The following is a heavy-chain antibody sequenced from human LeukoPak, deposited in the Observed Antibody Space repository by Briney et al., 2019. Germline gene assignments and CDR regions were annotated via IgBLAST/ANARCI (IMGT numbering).Heavy chain of an antibody. D-gene: IGHD1-1*01. CDR3: ATDSPETAAFDY. Sequence: PGGSLRLSCTASGFSFSTYSMNWVRQAPGKGLEWVSYIVGSSSNIYYADSVKGRFTISRDNAKNSLYLQMDSLRAEDTAVYYCATDSPETAAFDYWGQGALVTVSS. J-gene: IGHJ4*02. CDR1: GFSFSTYS. CDR2: IVGSSSNI. V-gene: IGHV3-48*04.